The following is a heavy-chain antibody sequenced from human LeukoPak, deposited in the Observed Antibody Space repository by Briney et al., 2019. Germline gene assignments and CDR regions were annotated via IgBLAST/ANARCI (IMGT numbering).Heavy chain of an antibody. V-gene: IGHV4-39*01. CDR3: ARQHSSSWYTFDY. J-gene: IGHJ4*02. CDR2: IYYSGTT. D-gene: IGHD6-13*01. CDR1: GGSISSSYSY. Sequence: PSETLSLTCTVSGGSISSSYSYWGWIRQPPGKGLEWIGTIYYSGTTYYNPSLKSRVTISVDTSKNQFSLKLNSVTAADTAVYYCARQHSSSWYTFDYWGQGTLVTVSS.